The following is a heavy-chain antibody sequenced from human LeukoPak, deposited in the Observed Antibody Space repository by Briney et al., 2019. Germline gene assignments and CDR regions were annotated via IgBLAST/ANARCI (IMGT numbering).Heavy chain of an antibody. CDR3: ARGDTTYYDFWSDYFPFDC. D-gene: IGHD3-3*01. J-gene: IGHJ4*02. Sequence: SETLSLTCTVSNGSISTYYWSWIRQPPGKGLEWIGYIYYSGNTNYNPSLKSRVTISVDTSKNQFSLNLSSVTAADTAMYYCARGDTTYYDFWSDYFPFDCWGQGTLVTVSS. V-gene: IGHV4-59*01. CDR1: NGSISTYY. CDR2: IYYSGNT.